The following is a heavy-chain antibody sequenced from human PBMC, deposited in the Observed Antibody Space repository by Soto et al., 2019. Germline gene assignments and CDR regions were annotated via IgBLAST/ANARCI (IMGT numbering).Heavy chain of an antibody. CDR2: ISGSGGST. D-gene: IGHD3-22*01. CDR3: AKLRGAYDSLGLWDY. J-gene: IGHJ4*02. CDR1: GFTFSSYS. Sequence: EVQLVESGGGLVKPGGSLRLSCAASGFTFSSYSMNWVRQAPGKGLEWVSAISGSGGSTYYADSVKGRFTISRDNSKNTLYLQMNSLRAEDTAVYYCAKLRGAYDSLGLWDYWGQGTLVTVSS. V-gene: IGHV3-23*04.